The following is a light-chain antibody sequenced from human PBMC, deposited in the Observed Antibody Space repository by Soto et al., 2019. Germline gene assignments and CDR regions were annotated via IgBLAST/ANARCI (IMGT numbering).Light chain of an antibody. CDR2: GAS. CDR1: QSVSSSY. V-gene: IGKV3-20*01. J-gene: IGKJ4*01. CDR3: QQYGRSTST. Sequence: EIVLTQSPGTLSLSPGERATLSCRASQSVSSSYLAWYQQKPGQAPRLLIYGASSRATGIPDRFSGSGSGTDFTLTISRLEPEDFAVYYCQQYGRSTSTFGGGTKV.